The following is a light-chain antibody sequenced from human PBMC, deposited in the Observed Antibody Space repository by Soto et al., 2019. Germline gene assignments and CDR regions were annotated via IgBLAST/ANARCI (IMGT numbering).Light chain of an antibody. Sequence: DIQMTQSPSILSASVGDRVTITCRASQSIGSWVAWYQQKPGRAPNLLIHKASHLETGVPSRFSGSGSGTEFTLTISSLQPDDFATYYCQHYNSYSEAFGQGTKVDIK. CDR1: QSIGSW. CDR3: QHYNSYSEA. CDR2: KAS. J-gene: IGKJ1*01. V-gene: IGKV1-5*03.